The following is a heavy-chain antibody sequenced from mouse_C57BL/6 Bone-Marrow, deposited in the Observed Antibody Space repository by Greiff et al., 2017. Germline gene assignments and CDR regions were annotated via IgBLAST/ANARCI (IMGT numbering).Heavy chain of an antibody. CDR1: GYTFTSYG. V-gene: IGHV1-58*01. CDR2: IYIGNGYT. J-gene: IGHJ1*03. Sequence: VQLQQSGAELVRPGSSVKMSCKTSGYTFTSYGINWVKQRPGQGLEWIGYIYIGNGYTEYNEKFKGKATLTSDTSSSTAYMQLSSLTSEDSAIYFCARASRKYGYDVWYFDVWGTGTTVTVSS. D-gene: IGHD2-2*01. CDR3: ARASRKYGYDVWYFDV.